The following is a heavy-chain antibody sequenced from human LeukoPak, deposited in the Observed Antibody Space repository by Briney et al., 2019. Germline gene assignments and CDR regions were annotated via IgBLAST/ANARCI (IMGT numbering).Heavy chain of an antibody. D-gene: IGHD2-2*01. V-gene: IGHV4-59*12. CDR1: GGSISSNF. CDR2: IFYSGST. CDR3: ARTVVPASYYYYYMDV. J-gene: IGHJ6*03. Sequence: PSQTLSLTCTVSGGSISSNFWSWIRQPPGKGPEWIGYIFYSGSTNYNPPLKSRVTISVDRSKNQSSLKLSSVTAADTAVYYCARTVVPASYYYYYMDVWGKGTTVTVSS.